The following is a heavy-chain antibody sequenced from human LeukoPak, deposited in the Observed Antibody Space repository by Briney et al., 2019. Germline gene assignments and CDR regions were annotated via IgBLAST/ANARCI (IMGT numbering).Heavy chain of an antibody. D-gene: IGHD5-24*01. J-gene: IGHJ6*02. CDR3: SRSTWRYTMDV. V-gene: IGHV3-49*03. CDR2: IRNTVYGGTI. CDR1: GFKFADYD. Sequence: GGSLRLSCSVSGFKFADYDMSWLRQAPGKGLEWVGFIRNTVYGGTIKYAAAVKGRFTISRDDSKSIAHLQMNSLQSEDTAVYFCSRSTWRYTMDVWGQGTTVTVSS.